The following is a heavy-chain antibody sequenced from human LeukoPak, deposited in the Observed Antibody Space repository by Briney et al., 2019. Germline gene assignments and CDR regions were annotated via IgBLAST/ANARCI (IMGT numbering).Heavy chain of an antibody. CDR2: INTNTGNP. D-gene: IGHD6-19*01. CDR1: GYTFTSYA. J-gene: IGHJ5*02. V-gene: IGHV7-4-1*02. CDR3: ARAGLSGIAVAGTAYNWFDP. Sequence: ASVKVSCKASGYTFTSYAMNWVRQAPGQGLEWMGWINTNTGNPTYAQGFTGRFVFSLDTSVSTAYLQISSLKAEDTAVYYCARAGLSGIAVAGTAYNWFDPWGQGTLVTVSS.